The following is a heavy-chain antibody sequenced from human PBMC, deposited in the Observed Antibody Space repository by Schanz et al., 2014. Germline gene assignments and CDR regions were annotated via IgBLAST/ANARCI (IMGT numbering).Heavy chain of an antibody. Sequence: QVQLQESGPGLVRPSETLSLTCTVSGGSISSYYWSWIRQSPGKGPEWIGYITYSGGTNHNASLKSRVTIPVDPAKNQFSLKVTSGTAADTAIYYCARVHSTSLERGSHYYMDVWGKGTTVTVSS. CDR2: ITYSGGT. V-gene: IGHV4-59*01. CDR3: ARVHSTSLERGSHYYMDV. CDR1: GGSISSYY. J-gene: IGHJ6*03. D-gene: IGHD2-2*01.